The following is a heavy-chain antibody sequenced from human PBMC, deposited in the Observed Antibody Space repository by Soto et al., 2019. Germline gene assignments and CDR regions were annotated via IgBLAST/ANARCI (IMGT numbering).Heavy chain of an antibody. CDR1: GYTFTTYY. CDR2: FNPYTGGT. V-gene: IGHV1-46*01. Sequence: QGQLVQSGAEVKKPGASVKVSCKASGYTFTTYYIHWMRQAPGQGLEWMGMFNPYTGGTRYAHKFKGRVTMPGDTSTSTGYIELSRLRSDDTAVYYCERLGVDIGTAVDPWGQGTLVTVSS. J-gene: IGHJ5*02. CDR3: ERLGVDIGTAVDP. D-gene: IGHD3-16*01.